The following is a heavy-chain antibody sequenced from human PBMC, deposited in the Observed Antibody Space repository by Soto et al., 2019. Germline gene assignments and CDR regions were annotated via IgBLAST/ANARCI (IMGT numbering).Heavy chain of an antibody. CDR2: INHSGST. CDR1: GAYGGPFTTDY. Sequence: SETLSLTCSVSGAYGGPFTTDYWGWIRQPPGKGLEWIGEINHSGSTNYNPSLKSRVTISVDTSKNHFSLKLNSVTAADTAVYYCAREGVSSSWYNYYGMDVWGQGTTVTVSS. CDR3: AREGVSSSWYNYYGMDV. V-gene: IGHV4-34*01. D-gene: IGHD6-13*01. J-gene: IGHJ6*02.